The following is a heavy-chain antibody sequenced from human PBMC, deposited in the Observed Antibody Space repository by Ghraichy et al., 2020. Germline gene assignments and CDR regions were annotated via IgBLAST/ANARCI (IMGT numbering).Heavy chain of an antibody. CDR3: ATGADAGGDCTSTSCFREPHNF. J-gene: IGHJ4*02. V-gene: IGHV3-53*01. CDR1: GFVVSSNF. Sequence: LSLTCAVSGFVVSSNFVSWVRQAPGKGLEWVSVLFSGHFPYYADSVKGRFTMSRDVSQNAVYLQMDNLRAEDTAVYYCATGADAGGDCTSTSCFREPHNFWCQRTRVTVSS. CDR2: LFSGHFP. D-gene: IGHD2-2*01.